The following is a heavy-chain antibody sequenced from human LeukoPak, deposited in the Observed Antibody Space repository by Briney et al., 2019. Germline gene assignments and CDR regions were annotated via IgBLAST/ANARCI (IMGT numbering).Heavy chain of an antibody. CDR2: ISSSGST. V-gene: IGHV4-61*02. J-gene: IGHJ3*02. D-gene: IGHD5-24*01. CDR3: ANTIDDAFDI. CDR1: GDSISSGDYY. Sequence: SETLSLTCTVSGDSISSGDYYWSWIRQPAGKGLEWIGRISSSGSTNYNPSLKSRVTISVDTSKNQFSLKLSSVTAADTAVYYCANTIDDAFDIWGQGTMVTVSS.